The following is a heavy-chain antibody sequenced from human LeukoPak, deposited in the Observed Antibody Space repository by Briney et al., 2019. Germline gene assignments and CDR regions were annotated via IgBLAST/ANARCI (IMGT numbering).Heavy chain of an antibody. V-gene: IGHV3-30-3*01. CDR2: ISYDGSNK. CDR1: GFTFSSYA. CDR3: ARDYNYCSSDRCYDAFDI. D-gene: IGHD2-2*01. Sequence: GGSLRLSCAASGFTFSSYAMHWVRQAPGKGLEWVAVISYDGSNKYYADSVKGRFTISRDNAKNSLYLQMNSLRAEDTTVYYCARDYNYCSSDRCYDAFDIWGQGTMVTVSS. J-gene: IGHJ3*02.